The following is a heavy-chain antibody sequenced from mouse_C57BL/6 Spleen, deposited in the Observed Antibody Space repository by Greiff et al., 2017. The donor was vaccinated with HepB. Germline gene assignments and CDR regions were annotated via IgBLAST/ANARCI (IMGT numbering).Heavy chain of an antibody. CDR1: GYTFTSYW. CDR2: IDPSDSYT. V-gene: IGHV1-69*01. CDR3: ARKSWDAMDY. J-gene: IGHJ4*01. Sequence: QVQLQQPGAELVMPGASVKLSCKASGYTFTSYWMHWVKQRPGQGLEWIGEIDPSDSYTNYNQKFKGKSTLTVDKSSSTAYMQLSSLTSEDSAVYYCARKSWDAMDYWGQGTSVTVSS.